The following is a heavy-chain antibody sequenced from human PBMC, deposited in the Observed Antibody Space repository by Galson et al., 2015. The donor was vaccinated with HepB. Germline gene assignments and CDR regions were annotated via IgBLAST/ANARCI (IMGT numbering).Heavy chain of an antibody. CDR3: AKGDYYDSSGIFDY. CDR1: GFNFSSYG. J-gene: IGHJ4*02. CDR2: ISYDGSNK. Sequence: SLRLSCAASGFNFSSYGMHWVRQAPGKGLEWVAVISYDGSNKYYADSVKGRFTISRDNSKNTLYLQMNSLRAEDTAVYYCAKGDYYDSSGIFDYWGQGTLVTVSS. D-gene: IGHD3-22*01. V-gene: IGHV3-30*18.